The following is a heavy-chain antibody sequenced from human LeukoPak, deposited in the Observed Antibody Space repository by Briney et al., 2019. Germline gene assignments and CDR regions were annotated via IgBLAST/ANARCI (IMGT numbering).Heavy chain of an antibody. V-gene: IGHV3-23*01. CDR3: AKDPQYYYDSSGYYS. D-gene: IGHD3-22*01. J-gene: IGHJ4*02. CDR1: GFTVSSNY. CDR2: ISGSGGST. Sequence: GGSLRLSCAASGFTVSSNYMSWVRQAPGKGLEWVSAISGSGGSTYYADSVKGRFTISRDNSKNTLYLQMNSLRAEDTAVYYCAKDPQYYYDSSGYYSWGQGALVTVSS.